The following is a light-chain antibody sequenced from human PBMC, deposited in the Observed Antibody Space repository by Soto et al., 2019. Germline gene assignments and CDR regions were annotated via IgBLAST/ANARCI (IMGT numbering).Light chain of an antibody. CDR1: PSDVGSYKV. Sequence: QSALTQPASVSGSPGQSITISCTGTPSDVGSYKVVSWYQQQPGKVPKLMIYEGTQRPSGVSDRFSASKSGNTASLTISGLQAEDEADYYCSSFVGSSTVFGGGTQLTVL. J-gene: IGLJ2*01. CDR3: SSFVGSSTV. CDR2: EGT. V-gene: IGLV2-23*01.